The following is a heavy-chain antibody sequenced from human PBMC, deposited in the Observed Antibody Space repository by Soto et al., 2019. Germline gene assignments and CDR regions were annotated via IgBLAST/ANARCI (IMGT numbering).Heavy chain of an antibody. CDR2: ISSSSSTI. Sequence: EVQLVESGGGLVQPGGSLRLSCAASGFTFSSYSMNWVRQAPGKGLEWVSYISSSSSTIYYADSVKGRFTISRDNAKNSLYLPMNSLRDEDTAVYYCERDPVRLEPGNWGQGTLVTVS. CDR1: GFTFSSYS. D-gene: IGHD1-1*01. CDR3: ERDPVRLEPGN. V-gene: IGHV3-48*02. J-gene: IGHJ4*02.